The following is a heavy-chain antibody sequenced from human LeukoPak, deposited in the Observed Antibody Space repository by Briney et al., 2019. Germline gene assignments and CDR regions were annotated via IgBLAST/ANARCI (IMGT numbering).Heavy chain of an antibody. Sequence: GGSLRLSCAASGFTFNNYAMSWVRQAPGQGQEWVSAISGGGSTYYADSVKGRFTISRDNSKNALYLQMHSLRAEDTAVYYCAKSRWETYAVRAFDIWGQGTMVTVSS. CDR3: AKSRWETYAVRAFDI. D-gene: IGHD1-26*01. V-gene: IGHV3-23*01. CDR2: ISGGGST. CDR1: GFTFNNYA. J-gene: IGHJ3*02.